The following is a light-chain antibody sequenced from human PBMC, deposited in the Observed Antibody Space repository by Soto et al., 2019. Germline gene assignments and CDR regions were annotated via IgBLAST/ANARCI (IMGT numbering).Light chain of an antibody. CDR2: ENN. CDR1: SCNIGAVYE. V-gene: IGLV1-40*01. J-gene: IGLJ1*01. CDR3: QSYYSSRSGYV. Sequence: QAVVTHPPSVSEAPGHTVTISCTGSSCNIGAVYEAHWYQQVPGTAPKLLIYENNNRPSGVPDRFSGSNSGTSDSLAITWLQADDEAEYYCQSYYSSRSGYVFGTGTKLTVL.